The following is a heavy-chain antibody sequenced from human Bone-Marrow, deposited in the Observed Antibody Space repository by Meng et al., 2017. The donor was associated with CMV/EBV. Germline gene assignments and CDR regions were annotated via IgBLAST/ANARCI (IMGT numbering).Heavy chain of an antibody. CDR3: ARQKVPGYCSSTSCHGYHYYGMDV. CDR2: ISSSSSYI. J-gene: IGHJ6*02. V-gene: IGHV3-21*01. Sequence: GESLKISCAASGFTFSSYSMNWVRQAPGKGLEWVSSISSSSSYIYYADSVKGRFTISRDNAKNSLYLQMNSLRAEDTAVYYCARQKVPGYCSSTSCHGYHYYGMDVWGQGTTVTVSS. D-gene: IGHD2-2*01. CDR1: GFTFSSYS.